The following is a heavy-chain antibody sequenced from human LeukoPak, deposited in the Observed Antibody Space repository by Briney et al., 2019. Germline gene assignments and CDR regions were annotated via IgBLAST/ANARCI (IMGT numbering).Heavy chain of an antibody. D-gene: IGHD5-12*01. J-gene: IGHJ3*02. V-gene: IGHV4-34*01. CDR1: GGSFSGYY. CDR3: ARGISSVDIVATHAFDI. CDR2: INHSGST. Sequence: SETLSLTCAVYGGSFSGYYWSWIRQPPGKGLEWIGEINHSGSTNCNPSLKSRVTISVDTSKNQFSLKLSSVTAADTAVYYCARGISSVDIVATHAFDIWGQGTMVTVSS.